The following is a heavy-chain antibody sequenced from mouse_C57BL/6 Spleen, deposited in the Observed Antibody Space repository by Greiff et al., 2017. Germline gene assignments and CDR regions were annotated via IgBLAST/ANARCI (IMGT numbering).Heavy chain of an antibody. D-gene: IGHD1-1*01. CDR3: ARVYGSSYAFAY. CDR1: GFTFSDYY. CDR2: ISNGGGST. Sequence: DVMLVESGGGLVQPGGSLKLSCAASGFTFSDYYMYWVRQTPEKRLEWVAYISNGGGSTYYPDTVKGRFTISRDNAKNTLYLQMSRLKSEDTAMYYCARVYGSSYAFAYWGQGTLVTVSA. V-gene: IGHV5-12*01. J-gene: IGHJ3*01.